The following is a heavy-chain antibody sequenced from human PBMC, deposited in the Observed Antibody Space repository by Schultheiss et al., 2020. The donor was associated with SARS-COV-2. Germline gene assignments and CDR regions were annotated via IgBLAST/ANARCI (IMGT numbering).Heavy chain of an antibody. Sequence: GGSLRLSCTASGFTFGDYAMSWVRQAPGKGLEWVGFIRSKAYGGTTEYAASVKGRFTISRDDSKSIAYLQMNSLKTEDTAVYYCTRGRGGYDLSTSWGQGTLVTVS. CDR1: GFTFGDYA. J-gene: IGHJ4*02. CDR3: TRGRGGYDLSTS. CDR2: IRSKAYGGTT. V-gene: IGHV3-49*04. D-gene: IGHD5-12*01.